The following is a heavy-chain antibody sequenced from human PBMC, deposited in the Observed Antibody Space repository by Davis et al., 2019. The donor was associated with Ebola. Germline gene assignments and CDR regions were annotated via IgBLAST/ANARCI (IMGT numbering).Heavy chain of an antibody. J-gene: IGHJ4*02. CDR3: ARVIKDSSSGVVDFDY. D-gene: IGHD3-16*01. V-gene: IGHV1-18*01. CDR1: GYSFPTFG. Sequence: ASVKVSCKASGYSFPTFGISWVRQAPGQGLEWMGCISAFNGNTNYAQKFQGRVTMTIDTSKSAAYMELRSLRSDDTAVYYCARVIKDSSSGVVDFDYWGQGTLVTVSS. CDR2: ISAFNGNT.